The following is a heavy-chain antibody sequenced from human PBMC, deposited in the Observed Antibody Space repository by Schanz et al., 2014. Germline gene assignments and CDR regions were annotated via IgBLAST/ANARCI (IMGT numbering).Heavy chain of an antibody. Sequence: QVQLVQSGAEVKKPGSSVTVSCKASGDTLSSYGISWVRQAPGQGLEWMGRIIPYNGSAKYAEKLEDRVAMTPDRSASTAYSQLRTQASDITSCERGDTIFRMVILGWLDPWGQGTLVTVSS. CDR3: DTIFRMVILGWLDP. V-gene: IGHV1-69*04. J-gene: IGHJ5*02. D-gene: IGHD3-3*01. CDR2: IIPYNGSA. CDR1: GDTLSSYG.